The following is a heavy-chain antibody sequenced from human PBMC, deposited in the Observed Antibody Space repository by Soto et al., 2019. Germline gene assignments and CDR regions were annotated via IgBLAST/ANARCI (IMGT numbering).Heavy chain of an antibody. V-gene: IGHV3-11*01. D-gene: IGHD4-17*01. J-gene: IGHJ6*03. CDR2: ISSSGSTI. CDR1: GFTFSDYY. CDR3: ARVDSYGDYYYYYYMDV. Sequence: GGSLRLSCAASGFTFSDYYMSWIRQAPGKGLEWVSYISSSGSTIYYADSVKGRFTISRDNAKNSLYLQMNSLRAEDTAVYYCARVDSYGDYYYYYYMDVWGKGTTVTVSS.